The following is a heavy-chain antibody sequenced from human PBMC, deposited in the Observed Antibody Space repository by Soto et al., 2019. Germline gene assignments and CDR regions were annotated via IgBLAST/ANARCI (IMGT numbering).Heavy chain of an antibody. Sequence: EVQLLESGGGLAQPGGSLRLSCAASGFTFSSYAMTWVRQAEGKGLEWVSAISGSGGGTYYADSVKGRFTVSRDNSKNTLYLQMNSLRAEDTAVYYCARDRGGDWYQGFWGQGTLVIVSS. J-gene: IGHJ4*02. D-gene: IGHD6-19*01. V-gene: IGHV3-23*01. CDR2: ISGSGGGT. CDR3: ARDRGGDWYQGF. CDR1: GFTFSSYA.